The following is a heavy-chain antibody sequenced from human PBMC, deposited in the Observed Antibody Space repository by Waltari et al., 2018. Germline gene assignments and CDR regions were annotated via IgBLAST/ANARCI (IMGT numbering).Heavy chain of an antibody. J-gene: IGHJ3*01. CDR2: INDEGTA. D-gene: IGHD2-21*01. V-gene: IGHV4-34*01. CDR3: ARGRATDSPNAFDV. Sequence: QVHLKQWGAGLLKPSKTLSLTCDVSGGSFSGYYWHWIRQPPGKGLEWVGEINDEGTAKYKSYLKSRVTISLDMAKSQFSLTVTSVTAADAALYFCARGRATDSPNAFDVWGQGTNVTVSS. CDR1: GGSFSGYY.